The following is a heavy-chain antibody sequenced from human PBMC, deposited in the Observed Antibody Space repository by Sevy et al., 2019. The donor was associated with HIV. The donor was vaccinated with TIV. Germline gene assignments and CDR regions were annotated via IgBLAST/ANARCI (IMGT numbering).Heavy chain of an antibody. Sequence: GGSLRLSCAASGFTFSSYWMSWVRQAPGKGLEWVANIKQDGSEKYYVDSVKGRFTISRDNAKNSLYLQMNSLRAEDTAVYYCARGYYYDSNAFDIWGQGTMVTVSS. D-gene: IGHD3-22*01. CDR2: IKQDGSEK. V-gene: IGHV3-7*03. CDR3: ARGYYYDSNAFDI. CDR1: GFTFSSYW. J-gene: IGHJ3*02.